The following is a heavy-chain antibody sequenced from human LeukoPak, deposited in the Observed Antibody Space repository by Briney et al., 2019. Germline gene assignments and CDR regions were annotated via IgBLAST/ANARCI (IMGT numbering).Heavy chain of an antibody. V-gene: IGHV3-21*01. Sequence: PGGSLRLSCAASGFTFSSYSMNWVRQAPGKGLEWVSSISSSSSYIYYADSVKGRLTISRDNAKTSLYLQMNSLRAEDTAVYYCARARDYYGSGSYYNIDHWGQGTLVTVSS. CDR1: GFTFSSYS. CDR3: ARARDYYGSGSYYNIDH. CDR2: ISSSSSYI. D-gene: IGHD3-10*01. J-gene: IGHJ4*02.